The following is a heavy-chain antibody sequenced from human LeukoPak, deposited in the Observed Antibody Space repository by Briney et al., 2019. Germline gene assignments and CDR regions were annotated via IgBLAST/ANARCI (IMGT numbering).Heavy chain of an antibody. J-gene: IGHJ4*02. Sequence: GGSLRLSCAASGFSVSSNYMNSVRQAPGKGLGWVSAIYTGGSTYYAASVKGRFTISRDNSKNTLYLQMNSLRAEDTALYYCARDKLGSGYSSDFDYWGQGTLVTVSS. CDR1: GFSVSSNY. CDR3: ARDKLGSGYSSDFDY. V-gene: IGHV3-66*02. D-gene: IGHD6-19*01. CDR2: IYTGGST.